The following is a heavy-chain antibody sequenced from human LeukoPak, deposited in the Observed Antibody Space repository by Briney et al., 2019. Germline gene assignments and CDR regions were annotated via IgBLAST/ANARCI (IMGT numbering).Heavy chain of an antibody. CDR1: GFTFSSYA. J-gene: IGHJ4*02. D-gene: IGHD1-26*01. V-gene: IGHV3-23*01. CDR2: ISGSGGST. CDR3: ASHSGNYYRVHYFDY. Sequence: GGSLRLSRAASGFTFSSYAMSWVRQAPGKGLEWVSAISGSGGSTYYADSVKGRFTISRDNSKNTLYLQMSSLRAEDTAVYYCASHSGNYYRVHYFDYWGQGTLVTVSS.